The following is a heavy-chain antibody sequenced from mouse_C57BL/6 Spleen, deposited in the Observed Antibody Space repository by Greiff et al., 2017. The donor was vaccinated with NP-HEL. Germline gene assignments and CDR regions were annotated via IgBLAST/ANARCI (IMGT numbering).Heavy chain of an antibody. V-gene: IGHV1-80*01. J-gene: IGHJ3*01. CDR2: IYPGDGDT. D-gene: IGHD2-4*01. Sequence: LQESGAELVKPGASVKISCKASGYAFSSYWMNWVKQRPGKGLEWIGQIYPGDGDTNYNGKFKGKATLTADKSSSTAYMQLSSLTSEDSAVYFCARFFDYDDGAWFAYWGQGTLVTVSA. CDR1: GYAFSSYW. CDR3: ARFFDYDDGAWFAY.